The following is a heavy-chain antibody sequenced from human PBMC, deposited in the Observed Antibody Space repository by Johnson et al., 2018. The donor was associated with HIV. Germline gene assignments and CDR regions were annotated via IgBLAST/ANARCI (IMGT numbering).Heavy chain of an antibody. CDR1: GFTVSSNY. D-gene: IGHD5-18*01. CDR3: ARAYTYGAFDI. J-gene: IGHJ3*02. CDR2: IYSGGST. Sequence: VQLVESGGGLVKPGGSLRLSCAASGFTVSSNYMSWVRQAPGKGLEWVSVIYSGGSTYYADSVKGRFTISRDNSKNTLYLQMNSLRVDDTAIYYCARAYTYGAFDIWGQGTMVTVSS. V-gene: IGHV3-66*01.